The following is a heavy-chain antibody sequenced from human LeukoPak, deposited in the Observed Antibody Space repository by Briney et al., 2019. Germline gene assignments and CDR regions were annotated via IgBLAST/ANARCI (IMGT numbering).Heavy chain of an antibody. J-gene: IGHJ3*02. D-gene: IGHD4-23*01. Sequence: GGSLRLSCAASGFTLITYWMHWVRHAPGKGLVWVSRIYSDGSSTIYADSVKGRFTISRDNAKNTLYLQMNSLRAEDTAVYYCARTFDYGGNSFAFDIWGQGTMVTVSS. CDR1: GFTLITYW. CDR2: IYSDGSST. V-gene: IGHV3-74*01. CDR3: ARTFDYGGNSFAFDI.